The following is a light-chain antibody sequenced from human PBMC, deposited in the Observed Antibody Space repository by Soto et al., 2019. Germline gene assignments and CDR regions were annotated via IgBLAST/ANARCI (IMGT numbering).Light chain of an antibody. CDR1: QTVRNNY. V-gene: IGKV3-11*01. CDR3: QQRSNWPRLT. Sequence: LVLTPSPGTLALSPWRRGPLSCGTIQTVRNNYLAWYQQKPGQAPRLLIYDASNRATGIPARFSVSGSGTDFTPTISRLEPEDFAVYYCQQRSNWPRLTFGGGTKVDIK. J-gene: IGKJ4*01. CDR2: DAS.